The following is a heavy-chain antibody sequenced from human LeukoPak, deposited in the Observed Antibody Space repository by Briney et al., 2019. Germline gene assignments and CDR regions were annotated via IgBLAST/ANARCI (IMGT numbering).Heavy chain of an antibody. CDR3: AKDRDSSSRPLY. CDR1: GFTFDDYA. D-gene: IGHD6-13*01. J-gene: IGHJ4*02. Sequence: GRSLRLSCAASGFTFDDYAMHWVRQAPGKGLEWFSGISWNSGTIGYVDSVKGRFTISRDNSKNTLYLQMNSLRAEDTAVYYCAKDRDSSSRPLYWGQGTLVTVSS. CDR2: ISWNSGTI. V-gene: IGHV3-9*01.